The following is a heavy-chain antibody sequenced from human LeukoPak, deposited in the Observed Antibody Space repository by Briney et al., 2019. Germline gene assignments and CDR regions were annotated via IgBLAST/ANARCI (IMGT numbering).Heavy chain of an antibody. V-gene: IGHV3-23*01. J-gene: IGHJ4*02. CDR2: ISGSGGST. CDR3: AKAYSSGWYGIDY. Sequence: GGSLRLSCAASGFTFSSYAMSWVRQAPGKGLGWVSAISGSGGSTYYADSVKGRFTISRDNSKNTLYLQMNSLRAEDTAVYYCAKAYSSGWYGIDYWGQGTLVTVSS. CDR1: GFTFSSYA. D-gene: IGHD6-19*01.